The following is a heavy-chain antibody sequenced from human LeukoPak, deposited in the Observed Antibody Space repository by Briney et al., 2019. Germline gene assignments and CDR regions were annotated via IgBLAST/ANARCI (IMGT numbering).Heavy chain of an antibody. Sequence: GGSLRLSCAASGFTFSGYAMSWVRQAPGKGLEWVSAISYSGASAYCADSVKGRFTISRDNSKNTLYLQMNTLRAEDTAVYYCAKKDSNGYYSPFDHWGQGTLVTVSS. V-gene: IGHV3-23*01. J-gene: IGHJ4*02. CDR2: ISYSGASA. D-gene: IGHD3-22*01. CDR3: AKKDSNGYYSPFDH. CDR1: GFTFSGYA.